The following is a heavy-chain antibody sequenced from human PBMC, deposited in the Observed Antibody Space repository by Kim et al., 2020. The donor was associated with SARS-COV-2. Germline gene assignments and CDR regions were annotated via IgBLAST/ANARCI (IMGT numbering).Heavy chain of an antibody. V-gene: IGHV4-34*01. J-gene: IGHJ4*02. CDR3: ARFKEEVSMIVVVITAVSSYLDY. CDR2: INHSGST. Sequence: SWIRQRPGKGLEWYGKINHSGSTNYNPSLKSRVTISVDTSKNQFSLELSSVTAAGTAVYFCARFKEEVSMIVVVITAVSSYLDYWGQGTLAT. D-gene: IGHD3-22*01.